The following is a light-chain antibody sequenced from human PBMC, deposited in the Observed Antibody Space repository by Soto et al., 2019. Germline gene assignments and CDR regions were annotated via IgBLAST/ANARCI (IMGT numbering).Light chain of an antibody. CDR2: DAS. CDR1: ESISGW. J-gene: IGKJ1*01. CDR3: QQYNNYPRT. Sequence: DIEMTQSPSTLYASIGDGVTITCRASESISGWLAWYQQQPGKAPKLLIYDASNLESGVPSRFSGSGSGTEFTLAISSLQPDDFATYYCQQYNNYPRTFGQGTKVDIK. V-gene: IGKV1-5*01.